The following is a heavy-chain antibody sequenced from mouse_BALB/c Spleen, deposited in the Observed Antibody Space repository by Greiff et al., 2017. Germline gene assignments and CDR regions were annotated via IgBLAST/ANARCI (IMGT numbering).Heavy chain of an antibody. J-gene: IGHJ4*01. CDR3: ARYGNYEGYAMDY. V-gene: IGHV5-17*02. Sequence: EVKLVESGGGLVQPGGSRKLSCAASGFTFSSFGMHWVRQAPEKGLEWVAYISSGSSTIYYADTVKGRFTLSRDNPKNTLFLQMTSLRSEDTAMYYCARYGNYEGYAMDYWGQGTSVTVSS. D-gene: IGHD2-1*01. CDR2: ISSGSSTI. CDR1: GFTFSSFG.